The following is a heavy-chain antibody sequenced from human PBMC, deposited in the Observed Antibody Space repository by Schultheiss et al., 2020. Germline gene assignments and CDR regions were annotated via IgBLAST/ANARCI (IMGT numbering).Heavy chain of an antibody. J-gene: IGHJ6*02. D-gene: IGHD1-1*01. CDR2: IVVGSGNT. V-gene: IGHV1-58*02. CDR1: GYTFTDYY. CDR3: AALTRGNYYYYGMDV. Sequence: SVKVSCKASGYTFTDYYMHWVRQAPGKRLEWIGWIVVGSGNTNYAQKFQERVTITRDMSTSTAYMELSSLRSEDTAVYYCAALTRGNYYYYGMDVWGQGTTVTVSS.